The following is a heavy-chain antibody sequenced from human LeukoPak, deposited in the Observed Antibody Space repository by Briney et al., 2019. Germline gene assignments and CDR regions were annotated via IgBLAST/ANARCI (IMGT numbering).Heavy chain of an antibody. CDR3: ARGLVVARHDAFDI. CDR2: INHSGST. V-gene: IGHV4-34*01. D-gene: IGHD2-21*01. CDR1: GGSFSGYY. Sequence: PSETPSLTCAVYGGSFSGYYWSWIRQPPGKGLEWIGEINHSGSTNYNPSLKSRVTISVDTSKNQFSLKLSSVTAADTAVYYCARGLVVARHDAFDIWGQGTMVTVSS. J-gene: IGHJ3*02.